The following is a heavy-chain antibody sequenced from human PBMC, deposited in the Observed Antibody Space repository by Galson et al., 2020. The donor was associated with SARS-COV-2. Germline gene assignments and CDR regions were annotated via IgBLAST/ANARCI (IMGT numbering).Heavy chain of an antibody. D-gene: IGHD2-15*01. V-gene: IGHV4-4*02. CDR1: GGSISSSNW. CDR3: ARDRGDCSGGSCYSGTGWFDP. CDR2: IYHSGST. Sequence: SETLSLTCAVSGGSISSSNWWSWVRQPPGKGLEWIGEIYHSGSTNYNPSLKSRVTISVDKSKNQFSLKLSSVTAADTAVYYCARDRGDCSGGSCYSGTGWFDPWGQGTLVTVSS. J-gene: IGHJ5*02.